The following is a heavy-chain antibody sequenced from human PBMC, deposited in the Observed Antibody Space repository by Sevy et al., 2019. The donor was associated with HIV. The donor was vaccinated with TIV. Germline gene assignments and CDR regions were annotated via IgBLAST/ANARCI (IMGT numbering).Heavy chain of an antibody. CDR1: GFTFSNYA. V-gene: IGHV3-33*01. Sequence: GGSLRLSCAATGFTFSNYAMHWVRQAPGKGMEWVAIIWSDGAYQYHGDSVKGRFTISRDNYKKTLYLQLNNVRVEDTAVYYCARGGYYYDNAAYYALDSWGQGTLVTVSS. CDR2: IWSDGAYQ. CDR3: ARGGYYYDNAAYYALDS. J-gene: IGHJ4*02. D-gene: IGHD3-22*01.